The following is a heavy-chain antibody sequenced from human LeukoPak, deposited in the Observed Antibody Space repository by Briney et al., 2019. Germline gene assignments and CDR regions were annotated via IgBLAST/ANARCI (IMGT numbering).Heavy chain of an antibody. CDR3: AIKRYSGTTGAGFDY. J-gene: IGHJ4*02. V-gene: IGHV7-4-1*02. CDR1: GYTFTSYG. Sequence: ASVKVSCKASGYTFTSYGMNWVRQAPGQGLEWMGWINTNTGNPTYAQGFTGRFVFSLDTSVSTAYLQISSLKAEDTAVYYCAIKRYSGTTGAGFDYWGQGTLVTVSS. D-gene: IGHD1-26*01. CDR2: INTNTGNP.